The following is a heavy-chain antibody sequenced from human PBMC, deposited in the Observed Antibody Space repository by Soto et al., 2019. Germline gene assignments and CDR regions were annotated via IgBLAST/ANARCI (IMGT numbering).Heavy chain of an antibody. D-gene: IGHD1-26*01. V-gene: IGHV4-28*01. J-gene: IGHJ4*02. CDR3: ARREIQGPIDY. CDR1: GYSISSSNW. CDR2: IYYSGTT. Sequence: QVQLQESGPGLVKPSDTLSLTCAVSGYSISSSNWWGWIRQPPGKGLEWIGYIYYSGTTYYNPSLKSRVTMSVDTSKNRFSLTLTSVTAVDTAVYYCARREIQGPIDYWGQGTLVTVSS.